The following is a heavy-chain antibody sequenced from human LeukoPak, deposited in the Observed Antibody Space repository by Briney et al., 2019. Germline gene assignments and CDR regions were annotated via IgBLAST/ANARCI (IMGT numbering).Heavy chain of an antibody. CDR2: ISGSGGST. CDR3: AKHPLRYFDWLFSKDYFDY. J-gene: IGHJ4*02. Sequence: GGSLRLSCAASGFTFSSYAMSWVRRAPGKGLEWVSAISGSGGSTYYADSVKGRFTISRDNSKNTPYLQMNSLRAEDTAVYYCAKHPLRYFDWLFSKDYFDYWGQGTLVTVSS. D-gene: IGHD3-9*01. CDR1: GFTFSSYA. V-gene: IGHV3-23*01.